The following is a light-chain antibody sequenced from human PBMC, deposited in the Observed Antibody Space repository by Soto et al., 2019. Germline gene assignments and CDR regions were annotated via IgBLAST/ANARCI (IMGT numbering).Light chain of an antibody. V-gene: IGKV3-11*01. J-gene: IGKJ5*01. CDR3: QQRSNWPIT. CDR1: QSVSSS. Sequence: EIVLTQSPATLPLSPGSRSTLSCRASQSVSSSLAWYQQNPGQAPRLLIYDASNRATGIPARCSGSGSGTDFTLTRSSLEPEDFAVYYCQQRSNWPITFGQGTRREIK. CDR2: DAS.